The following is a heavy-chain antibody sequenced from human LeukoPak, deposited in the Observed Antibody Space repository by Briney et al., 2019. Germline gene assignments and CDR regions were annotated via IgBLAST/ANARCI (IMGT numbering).Heavy chain of an antibody. J-gene: IGHJ6*03. V-gene: IGHV4-38-2*02. CDR3: ARESRGYYYYYMDV. D-gene: IGHD2-2*01. Sequence: SETLSLTCAVSGDSISGFYWSWIRQPPGKGLEWIGSIYHSGSAYYNPSLKSRVTISVDTSKNQFSLKLSSVTAADTAVYYCARESRGYYYYYMDVWGKGTTVTISS. CDR1: GDSISGFY. CDR2: IYHSGSA.